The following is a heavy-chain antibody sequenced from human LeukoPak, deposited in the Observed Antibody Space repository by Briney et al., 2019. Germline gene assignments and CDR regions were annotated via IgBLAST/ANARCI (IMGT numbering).Heavy chain of an antibody. CDR2: ISSSSSYI. J-gene: IGHJ6*02. V-gene: IGHV3-21*01. CDR1: GFTFSSYS. Sequence: PGGSLRLSCAASGFTFSSYSMNWVRQAPGKGLEWVSSISSSSSYIYYADSVKGRFTISRDNAKNSLYLQMNSLRAEDTAVYYCAREPITMVRGVITRYGMDVWGQGTTVTVSS. D-gene: IGHD3-10*01. CDR3: AREPITMVRGVITRYGMDV.